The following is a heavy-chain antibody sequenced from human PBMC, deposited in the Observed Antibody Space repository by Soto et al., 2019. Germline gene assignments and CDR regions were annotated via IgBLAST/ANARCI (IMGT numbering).Heavy chain of an antibody. CDR2: ISYDGSNK. Sequence: QVQLVESGGGVVQPGRSLRLSCAASGFTFSSYAMHWVRQAPGKGLEWVAVISYDGSNKYYADSVKGRFTISRDNSKNTLYLQMNSLRAEDTAVYYCASLGNTYYYGSGSFRNWFDPWGQGTLAPVSS. D-gene: IGHD3-10*01. CDR3: ASLGNTYYYGSGSFRNWFDP. V-gene: IGHV3-30-3*01. J-gene: IGHJ5*02. CDR1: GFTFSSYA.